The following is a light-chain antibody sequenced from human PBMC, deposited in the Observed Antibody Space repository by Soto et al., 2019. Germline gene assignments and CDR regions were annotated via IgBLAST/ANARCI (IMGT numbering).Light chain of an antibody. CDR3: SSYTSTSTPFV. CDR1: SSDVGGYNY. V-gene: IGLV2-14*01. J-gene: IGLJ1*01. Sequence: QSVLTQPASVSGSPGQSITISCTGTSSDVGGYNYVSWYQQYPGKAPKLIISEVSNRPSGVSNRFSGSKSGNTASLTISGLQAEDEADHYCSSYTSTSTPFVXGTGTKVT. CDR2: EVS.